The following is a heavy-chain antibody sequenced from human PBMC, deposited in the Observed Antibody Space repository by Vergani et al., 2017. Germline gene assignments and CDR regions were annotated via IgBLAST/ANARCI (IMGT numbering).Heavy chain of an antibody. CDR3: ARGGGSPYSSGWGIDY. Sequence: QVQLQESGPGLVKPSETLSLTCTVSGGSISSYYWSWIRQPPGKGLEWIGYIYYSGSTNYNPSLKSRVTISVDTSKNQFSLKLSSVTAADTAGYYWARGGGSPYSSGWGIDYWGQGTLVTVSS. CDR1: GGSISSYY. V-gene: IGHV4-59*08. J-gene: IGHJ4*02. CDR2: IYYSGST. D-gene: IGHD6-19*01.